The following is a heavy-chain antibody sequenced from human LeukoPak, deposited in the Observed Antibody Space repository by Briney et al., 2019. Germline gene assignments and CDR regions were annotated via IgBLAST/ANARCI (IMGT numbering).Heavy chain of an antibody. CDR2: TYFSGST. D-gene: IGHD5-12*01. V-gene: IGHV4-31*03. J-gene: IGHJ4*02. Sequence: SQTLSLTCTVSGGSISSGGYYWIWIRQHPGQDLVWVGYTYFSGSTYHNPSLKSRATLSVDTSNNQSSLKLSSVTDADTAVYFCASSGYDPYYFDYWGQETRVTVSS. CDR1: GGSISSGGYY. CDR3: ASSGYDPYYFDY.